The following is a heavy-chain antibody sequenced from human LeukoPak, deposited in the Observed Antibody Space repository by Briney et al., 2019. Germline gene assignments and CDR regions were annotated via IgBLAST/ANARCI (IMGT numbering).Heavy chain of an antibody. CDR2: IRYDGSNK. D-gene: IGHD2-8*01. CDR1: GFTFSNYD. V-gene: IGHV3-30*02. Sequence: GGSLRLSCAASGFTFSNYDMHWVRQAPGKGLEWVAFIRYDGSNKYYADSVKGRFTISRDNSKNTLYLQMNSLRAEDTAVYYCANAMLSRSFFLDYWGQGTLVTVSS. J-gene: IGHJ4*02. CDR3: ANAMLSRSFFLDY.